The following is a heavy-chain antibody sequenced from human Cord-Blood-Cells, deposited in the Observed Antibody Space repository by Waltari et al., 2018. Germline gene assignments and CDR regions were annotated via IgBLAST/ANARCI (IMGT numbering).Heavy chain of an antibody. Sequence: EVQLVESGGGLIQPGGSLRLSCAASGFTVSSNYMSWVRQAPGKGLECVSVNYSGASTYYADSVKGRFTISRDNSKNTLYLQMNILRAEDTAVYYCARCYSNYYYYGMDVWGQGTTVTVSS. CDR3: ARCYSNYYYYGMDV. CDR1: GFTVSSNY. J-gene: IGHJ6*02. V-gene: IGHV3-53*01. D-gene: IGHD4-4*01. CDR2: NYSGAST.